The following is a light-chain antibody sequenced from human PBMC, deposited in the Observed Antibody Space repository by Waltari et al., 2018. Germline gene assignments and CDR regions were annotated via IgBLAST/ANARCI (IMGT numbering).Light chain of an antibody. J-gene: IGKJ3*01. Sequence: IQITQSPSSLSASKGDNVTITCRASQGISNYLAWYQQKPGKAPTLLIYDASTLQRGVPSRFSGSGSGTDFTLTISCLQSEDFATFYCQQYYGYPLTFGPGTKVDVK. CDR2: DAS. V-gene: IGKV1-8*01. CDR3: QQYYGYPLT. CDR1: QGISNY.